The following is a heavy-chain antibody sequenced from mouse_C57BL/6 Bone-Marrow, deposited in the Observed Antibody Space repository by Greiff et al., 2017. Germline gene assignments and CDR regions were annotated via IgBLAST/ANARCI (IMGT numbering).Heavy chain of an antibody. CDR1: GYTFTDYE. CDR2: IDTETGVP. Sequence: VQLQQSGAELVRPGASVTLSCKASGYTFTDYEMHWVKQTPVNGLEWIGAIDTETGVPAYNQKFKGKAIMNADKSSSTAYMELRSLTSVDSAVYYCTILLNGDSYYFDYGGQGPTLTVSA. D-gene: IGHD2-13*01. V-gene: IGHV1-15*01. J-gene: IGHJ2*01. CDR3: TILLNGDSYYFDY.